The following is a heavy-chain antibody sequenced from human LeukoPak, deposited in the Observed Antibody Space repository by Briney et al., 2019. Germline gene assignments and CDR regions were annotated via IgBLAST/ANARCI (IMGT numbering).Heavy chain of an antibody. D-gene: IGHD6-6*01. CDR3: ARGRSSFEY. J-gene: IGHJ4*02. V-gene: IGHV3-11*01. Sequence: GGSLRLSCAASGFTFSDFYMSWIRQAPGKGLEWVSFISSSGRDIDYADSVKGRFTISTDNAKNSQYLQMNSLRADGTAVYYCARGRSSFEYWGQGTLVTVSS. CDR1: GFTFSDFY. CDR2: ISSSGRDI.